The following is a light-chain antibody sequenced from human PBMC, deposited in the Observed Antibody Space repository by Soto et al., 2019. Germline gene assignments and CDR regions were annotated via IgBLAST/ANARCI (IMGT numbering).Light chain of an antibody. Sequence: EIVLTQSPGTLSLSPGERATLSCRASQSVSSSNLAWYQQKPGQAPRLLIYGASTRATGIPDRFSGSGSGTAFTLTISRLEPEDFAVYYCQQYGSSPWTFGQGTKVDIK. V-gene: IGKV3-20*01. J-gene: IGKJ1*01. CDR3: QQYGSSPWT. CDR2: GAS. CDR1: QSVSSSN.